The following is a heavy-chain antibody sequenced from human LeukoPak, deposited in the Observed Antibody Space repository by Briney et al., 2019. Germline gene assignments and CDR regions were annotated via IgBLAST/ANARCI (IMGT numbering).Heavy chain of an antibody. J-gene: IGHJ4*02. CDR2: INPSGGST. CDR3: ARDPPYSSSSDVSFYFDY. Sequence: ASVKVSCKASGYTFTSYYMHWVRQAPGQGLEWMGIINPSGGSTSYAQKFQGRVTMTRDTSTSTVYKELSSLRSEDTAVYYCARDPPYSSSSDVSFYFDYWGQGTLVTVSS. CDR1: GYTFTSYY. D-gene: IGHD6-6*01. V-gene: IGHV1-46*01.